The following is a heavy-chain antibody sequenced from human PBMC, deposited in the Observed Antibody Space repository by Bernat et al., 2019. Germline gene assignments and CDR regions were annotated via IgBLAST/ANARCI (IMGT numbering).Heavy chain of an antibody. D-gene: IGHD6-13*01. CDR1: GFNFGGYW. V-gene: IGHV3-7*02. J-gene: IGHJ6*02. CDR3: AKCIVAAGRSLYYHSGMDV. Sequence: EVQLVESGGGLVQPGGSLRLSCAAPGFNFGGYWMTWVRQAPGKGLEWVANIKQDGSERFYVDSVKGRFTISRDNAKNSLYLQMTSLRAEDTAVYYCAKCIVAAGRSLYYHSGMDVWGQGTTVTVSS. CDR2: IKQDGSER.